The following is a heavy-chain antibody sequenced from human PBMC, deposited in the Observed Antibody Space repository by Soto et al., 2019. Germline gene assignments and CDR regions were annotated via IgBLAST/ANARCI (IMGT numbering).Heavy chain of an antibody. Sequence: GASVKVSCKASGYSFSSYGITWVRQAPGQGLEWMGWISASTHETKYSQKFQGRVTITRDASASTAYMELSSLRSEDTAVYYCARSRTGSGSYYNPSYYYYGMDVWGQGTTVTVSS. CDR2: ISASTHET. D-gene: IGHD3-10*01. J-gene: IGHJ6*02. CDR1: GYSFSSYG. CDR3: ARSRTGSGSYYNPSYYYYGMDV. V-gene: IGHV1-3*01.